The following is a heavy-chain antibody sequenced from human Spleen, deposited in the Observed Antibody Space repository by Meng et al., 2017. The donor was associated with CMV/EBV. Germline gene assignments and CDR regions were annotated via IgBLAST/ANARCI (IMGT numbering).Heavy chain of an antibody. CDR2: INPKTGAT. D-gene: IGHD6-13*01. CDR1: EFILPAYPFTVYN. V-gene: IGHV1-2*02. Sequence: ASVKVSCKASEFILPAYPFTVYNIHWVRRAPGQGLEWMGWINPKTGATNYAQKFQARVTMTRDTSISTAYMELSRLRSDDTAVYYCARDGRLAAAGVYYYYGMDVWGQGTTVTVSS. J-gene: IGHJ6*02. CDR3: ARDGRLAAAGVYYYYGMDV.